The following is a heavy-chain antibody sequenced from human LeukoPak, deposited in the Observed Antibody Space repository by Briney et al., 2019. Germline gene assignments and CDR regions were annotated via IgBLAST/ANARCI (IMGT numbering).Heavy chain of an antibody. V-gene: IGHV4-59*12. CDR2: VYYSGST. CDR3: ARGIRTGYGY. J-gene: IGHJ4*02. Sequence: SETLSLTCTVSGGSLSGFYWSWIRQPPGKGLEWIGYVYYSGSTTYNPSLKRRVTISLDTSKNQFSLKVMYLTAADTAVYYCARGIRTGYGYWGQGTLVTVSS. CDR1: GGSLSGFY. D-gene: IGHD1-1*01.